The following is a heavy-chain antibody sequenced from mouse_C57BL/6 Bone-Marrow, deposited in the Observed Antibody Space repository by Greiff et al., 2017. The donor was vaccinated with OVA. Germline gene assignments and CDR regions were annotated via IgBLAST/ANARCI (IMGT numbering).Heavy chain of an antibody. CDR2: IDPSDSYT. D-gene: IGHD1-1*01. CDR1: GYTFTSYW. J-gene: IGHJ4*01. V-gene: IGHV1-69*01. CDR3: ARTVYYYGSSYFFYAMDY. Sequence: VQLQQPGAELVMPGASVKLSCKASGYTFTSYWMHWVQQRPGQGLEWIGEIDPSDSYTNYNQKFKGKSTLTVDKSSSTAYMQLSSLTSEDSAVYYCARTVYYYGSSYFFYAMDYWGQGTSVTVSS.